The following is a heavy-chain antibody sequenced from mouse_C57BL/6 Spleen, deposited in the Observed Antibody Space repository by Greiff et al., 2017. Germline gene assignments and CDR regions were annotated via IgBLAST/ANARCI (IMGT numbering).Heavy chain of an antibody. CDR3: ARGDSNYGKN. CDR2: INPGSGGT. D-gene: IGHD2-5*01. J-gene: IGHJ3*01. Sequence: VQLQQSGAELVRPGTSVKVSCKASGYAFTNYLIEWVKQRPGQGLEWIGVINPGSGGTNYNEKFKGKATLTADKSSSTAYMQLSSLTSEDSAVYFCARGDSNYGKNWGQGTLVTVSA. CDR1: GYAFTNYL. V-gene: IGHV1-54*01.